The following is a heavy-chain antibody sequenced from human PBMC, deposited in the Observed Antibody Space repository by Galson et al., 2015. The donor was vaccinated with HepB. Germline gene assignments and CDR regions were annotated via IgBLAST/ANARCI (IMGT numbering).Heavy chain of an antibody. CDR1: GFSLTTTGMC. Sequence: PALVKPTQPLTLTCTFSGFSLTTTGMCVSWIRQPSGKALEWLARIDWADDKFYTPSLKTRLTLSKDTSENQVVLRMTNMDPVDTATYFCARIATTVTSSGGLDSWGQGILVTVSS. V-gene: IGHV2-70*17. CDR2: IDWADDK. CDR3: ARIATTVTSSGGLDS. J-gene: IGHJ4*02. D-gene: IGHD3-10*01.